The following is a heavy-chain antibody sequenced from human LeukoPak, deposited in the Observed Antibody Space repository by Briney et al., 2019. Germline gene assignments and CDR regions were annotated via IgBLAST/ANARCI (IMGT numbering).Heavy chain of an antibody. CDR2: ISSSGSTI. CDR1: GFTFSSYE. CDR3: ARDGHSSGWNEFNWFDP. D-gene: IGHD6-19*01. Sequence: GGSLRLSCAASGFTFSSYEMNWVRQAPGKGLEWVSYISSSGSTIYYADSVKGRFTISRDNSKNTLYLQMGSLRAEDMAVYYCARDGHSSGWNEFNWFDPWGQGTLVTVSS. J-gene: IGHJ5*02. V-gene: IGHV3-48*03.